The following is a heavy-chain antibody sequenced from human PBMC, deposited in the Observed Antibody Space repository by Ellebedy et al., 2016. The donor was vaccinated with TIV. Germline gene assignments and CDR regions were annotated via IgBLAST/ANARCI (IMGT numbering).Heavy chain of an antibody. CDR3: ATISTGWYYVYAADV. CDR1: GYSFTTYW. V-gene: IGHV5-51*01. CDR2: IYPGGSDI. Sequence: GESLKISCKGSGYSFTTYWIGWVRQMPGKGLEWMGVIYPGGSDIKYGPSFQGQVTISADKSISTAYLEWSSPKASDTAIYYCATISTGWYYVYAADVWGQGTTVAVSS. J-gene: IGHJ6*02. D-gene: IGHD6-19*01.